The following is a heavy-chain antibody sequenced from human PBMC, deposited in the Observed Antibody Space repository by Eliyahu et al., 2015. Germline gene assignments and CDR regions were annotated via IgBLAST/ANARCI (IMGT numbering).Heavy chain of an antibody. CDR1: GGSMXSGXYS. J-gene: IGHJ4*02. Sequence: QLQLQESGSGLVKPSQTLSLTCAVSGGSMXSGXYSXSWIRQPPGRGLDWIGYIYHSGSTYYNSSLKSRVTISVDRSKNQFSLQLSSVTAADTAVYYCARVAFTYGDYYFDYWGQGALVTVSS. V-gene: IGHV4-30-2*01. D-gene: IGHD4-17*01. CDR2: IYHSGST. CDR3: ARVAFTYGDYYFDY.